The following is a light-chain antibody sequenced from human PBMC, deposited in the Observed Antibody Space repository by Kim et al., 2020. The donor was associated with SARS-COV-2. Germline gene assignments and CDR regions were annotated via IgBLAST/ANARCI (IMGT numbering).Light chain of an antibody. CDR1: SGHSRYA. J-gene: IGLJ3*02. CDR2: LNSDGSH. V-gene: IGLV4-69*01. Sequence: ASVKLTCTLSSGHSRYAIAWHQQQPDKGPRYLMNLNSDGSHRKGDGIPDRFSGSSSGAERYLTISSLQSEDEADYYCQTWGTGIRVFGGGTQLTVL. CDR3: QTWGTGIRV.